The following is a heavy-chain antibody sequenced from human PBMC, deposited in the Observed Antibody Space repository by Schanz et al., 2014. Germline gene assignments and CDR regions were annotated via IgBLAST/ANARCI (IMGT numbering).Heavy chain of an antibody. CDR1: GFTFSSYA. CDR3: ARRASCSRIGCPFDS. CDR2: LSGSGGST. V-gene: IGHV3-23*01. Sequence: EVQLLESGGGLVQPGGSLRLSCAASGFTFSSYAMGWVRQAPGKGLEWVSALSGSGGSTYYADSVKGRFTISRDNSKNTLYLQMNSLKTEDTAMYYCARRASCSRIGCPFDSWGQGTLVTVSS. D-gene: IGHD3-16*02. J-gene: IGHJ4*02.